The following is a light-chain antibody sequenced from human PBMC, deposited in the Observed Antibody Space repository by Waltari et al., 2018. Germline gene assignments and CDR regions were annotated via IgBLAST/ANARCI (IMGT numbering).Light chain of an antibody. CDR2: EVF. Sequence: QSALTQPPSASGSPGQSVTISCTGTSSDIGGSNYVSWYQQHPGKAPKLMIYEVFKRPSGVPDRFSCSKSGNTASLTVSGLQAEDEADFYCSSYSGTNNPVVFGGGTRLTVL. J-gene: IGLJ2*01. CDR3: SSYSGTNNPVV. V-gene: IGLV2-8*01. CDR1: SSDIGGSNY.